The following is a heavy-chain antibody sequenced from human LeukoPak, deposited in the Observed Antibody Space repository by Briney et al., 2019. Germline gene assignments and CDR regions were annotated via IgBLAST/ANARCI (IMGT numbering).Heavy chain of an antibody. CDR2: NNHSGST. D-gene: IGHD5-18*01. CDR1: GGSISSYY. CDR3: ARDRGYSYGFDY. V-gene: IGHV4-34*01. Sequence: PSETLSLTCTVSGGSISSYYWSWIRQPPGKGLEWIGENNHSGSTNYNPSLKSRVTISVDTSKNQFSLKLTSVTAADTAIYYCARDRGYSYGFDYWGQGALVTVSS. J-gene: IGHJ4*02.